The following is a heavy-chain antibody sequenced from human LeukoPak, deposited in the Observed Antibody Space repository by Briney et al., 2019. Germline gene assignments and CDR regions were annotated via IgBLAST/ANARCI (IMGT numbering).Heavy chain of an antibody. J-gene: IGHJ6*02. CDR3: ARDFGPYGMDV. D-gene: IGHD3-16*01. Sequence: GGSLRLSCAASGFTVSSNYMSWVRQAPGKGLEWVSVIYSGGSTDYKDSVKDRFTISRDNAKNTLYLQMNSLRAEDTAVYYCARDFGPYGMDVWGQGTTVTVSS. V-gene: IGHV3-66*01. CDR1: GFTVSSNY. CDR2: IYSGGST.